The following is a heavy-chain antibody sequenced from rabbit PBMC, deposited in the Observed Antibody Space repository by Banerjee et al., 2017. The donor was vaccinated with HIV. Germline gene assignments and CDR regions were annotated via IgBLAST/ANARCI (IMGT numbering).Heavy chain of an antibody. D-gene: IGHD8-1*01. V-gene: IGHV1S40*01. CDR3: ARDEGGIDYYFSL. Sequence: QSLEESGGDLVQPEGSLTLTCTASGFDFSSYSMSWVRQAPGKGLEWIACIYAGSSDSTYYASWAKGRFTVSKTSSTTVTLQMTSLTAADTATYFCARDEGGIDYYFSLWGQGTLVTVS. CDR2: IYAGSSDST. CDR1: GFDFSSYS. J-gene: IGHJ4*01.